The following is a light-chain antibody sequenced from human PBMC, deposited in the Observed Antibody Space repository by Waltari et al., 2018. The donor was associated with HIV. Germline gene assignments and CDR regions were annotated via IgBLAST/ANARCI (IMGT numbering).Light chain of an antibody. Sequence: QSVLTQPPSVSAAPGQKVTISCSGGSSNIGRRYVSWYQQLPGAAPKLVINDDLKRPTRIPDRFSGSKSGTSATLGITGLETGDEAHYYCQTLDVSLKAALFGGGTKLTVL. CDR1: SSNIGRRY. J-gene: IGLJ2*01. V-gene: IGLV1-51*01. CDR3: QTLDVSLKAAL. CDR2: DDL.